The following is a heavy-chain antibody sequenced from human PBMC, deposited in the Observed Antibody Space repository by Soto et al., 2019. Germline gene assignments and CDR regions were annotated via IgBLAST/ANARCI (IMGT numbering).Heavy chain of an antibody. CDR2: ISAYNGNT. Sequence: ASVKVSCKASGYTFTSYGISWVRQAPGQGLEWMGWISAYNGNTNYAQKLQGRVTMTTDTSTSTAYMELRSLRSDDTAVYYCARERGPRGVFRRGQAQNYYYYYGMDVWGQGTTVTVSS. CDR3: ARERGPRGVFRRGQAQNYYYYYGMDV. V-gene: IGHV1-18*04. J-gene: IGHJ6*02. D-gene: IGHD6-25*01. CDR1: GYTFTSYG.